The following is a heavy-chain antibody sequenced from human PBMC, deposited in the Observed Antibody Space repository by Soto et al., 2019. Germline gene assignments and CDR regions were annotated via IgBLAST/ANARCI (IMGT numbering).Heavy chain of an antibody. CDR1: GYTFTDFA. D-gene: IGHD6-6*01. Sequence: QVQLVQSGAGVKKPGASVKVSCKTSGYTFTDFAVHWVRQAPGQSFEWMGWINSGNAFPEYSQKFQGRVTFTRDTSASTAYMELSSLRSEDTAIYYCARRHGSSGGFDSWGQGTLVTVSS. CDR2: INSGNAFP. V-gene: IGHV1-3*01. J-gene: IGHJ4*02. CDR3: ARRHGSSGGFDS.